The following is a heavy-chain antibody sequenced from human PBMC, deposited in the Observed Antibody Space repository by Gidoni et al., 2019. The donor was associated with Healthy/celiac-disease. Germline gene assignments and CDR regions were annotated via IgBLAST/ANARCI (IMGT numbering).Heavy chain of an antibody. CDR1: GFTFDDYA. Sequence: EVQLVESGGGLVQPGRSLRLSCSASGFTFDDYAMHWVRQAPGKGLEWVSGISWNSGSIGYADSVKGRFTISRDNAKNSLYLQMNSLRAEDTALYYCAKELTILASYGMDVWGQGTTVTVSS. J-gene: IGHJ6*02. CDR3: AKELTILASYGMDV. D-gene: IGHD3-3*01. CDR2: ISWNSGSI. V-gene: IGHV3-9*01.